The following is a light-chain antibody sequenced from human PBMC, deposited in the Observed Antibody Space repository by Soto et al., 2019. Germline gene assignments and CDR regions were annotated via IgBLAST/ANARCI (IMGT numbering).Light chain of an antibody. Sequence: QSALTLPASVSGSPGQSMIISCTGASSDVGSFNLVSWYQHHPGEAPKLIIYEGNQRPSGVSNRFSGSKSANAASLTISGLQSEVEADYYCCSYANTGTHVMFGVGTKLTVL. CDR1: SSDVGSFNL. CDR3: CSYANTGTHVM. V-gene: IGLV2-23*01. CDR2: EGN. J-gene: IGLJ3*02.